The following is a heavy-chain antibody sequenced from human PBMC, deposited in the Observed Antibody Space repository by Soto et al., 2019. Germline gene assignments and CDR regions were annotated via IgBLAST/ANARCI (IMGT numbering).Heavy chain of an antibody. Sequence: EVQLLESGGDLVQPGGSLRLSCAASGFTFSNFAMSWVRQAPGKRLEWVSVISGGGGTTYYADSVKGRFTISRDNSKNTLYLQMDSLRAEDTALYYCAKAMSTPSRPRNYFDYWGQGTLVTVSS. J-gene: IGHJ4*02. CDR1: GFTFSNFA. CDR3: AKAMSTPSRPRNYFDY. CDR2: ISGGGGTT. D-gene: IGHD6-6*01. V-gene: IGHV3-23*01.